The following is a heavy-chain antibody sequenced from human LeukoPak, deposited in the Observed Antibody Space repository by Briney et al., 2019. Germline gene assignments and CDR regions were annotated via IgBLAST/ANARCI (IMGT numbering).Heavy chain of an antibody. CDR1: GGSISSYY. V-gene: IGHV4-59*08. Sequence: SETLSLTCTVSGGSISSYYWSWIRQPPGKGLEWIGYIYYSGSTNYNPSLKSRVTISVDTSKNQFSLKLSSATAADTAVYYCARSREMVRGVRPFDYWGQGTLVTVSS. CDR3: ARSREMVRGVRPFDY. D-gene: IGHD3-10*01. J-gene: IGHJ4*02. CDR2: IYYSGST.